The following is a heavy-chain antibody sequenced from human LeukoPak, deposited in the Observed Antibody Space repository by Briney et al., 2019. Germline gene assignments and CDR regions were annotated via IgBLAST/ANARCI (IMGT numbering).Heavy chain of an antibody. Sequence: ASVTVSCTVSGYTFTGYYMHWVRQAPGQGLEWMGRINPNSGGTNYAQKFQGRVTMTRDTSISTAYMELSRLRSDDTAVYYCARTGWYGPYYFDYWGQGTLVTVSS. J-gene: IGHJ4*02. CDR3: ARTGWYGPYYFDY. CDR2: INPNSGGT. V-gene: IGHV1-2*06. D-gene: IGHD6-19*01. CDR1: GYTFTGYY.